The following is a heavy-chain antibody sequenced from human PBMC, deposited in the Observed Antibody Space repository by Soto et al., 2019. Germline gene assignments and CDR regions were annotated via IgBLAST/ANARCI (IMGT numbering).Heavy chain of an antibody. D-gene: IGHD6-13*01. V-gene: IGHV4-39*01. J-gene: IGHJ6*02. CDR3: ARQEQQSYGMDV. Sequence: PSETLSLTCTVSGGSISGSSYYWGWIRQPPGNGLEWIGRIYFSGTTYYNPALKSRVTISVDTSKNQFALKLSSVTAADTAVYYCARQEQQSYGMDVWGQGTTVTVSS. CDR2: IYFSGTT. CDR1: GGSISGSSYY.